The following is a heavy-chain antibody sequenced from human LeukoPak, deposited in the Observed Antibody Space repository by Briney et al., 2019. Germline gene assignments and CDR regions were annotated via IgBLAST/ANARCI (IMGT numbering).Heavy chain of an antibody. D-gene: IGHD2-21*01. CDR3: ARDSIVVGAGGAFDI. Sequence: SETLSLTCTVSGDSIGSYYWSWIRQSAGKRLEWIGRMYSSGTTDYNPSLQSRVTMSIDTSKNQFSLKLNSVTAADTAVYYCARDSIVVGAGGAFDIWGQGTMVTVSS. J-gene: IGHJ3*02. CDR2: MYSSGTT. V-gene: IGHV4-4*07. CDR1: GDSIGSYY.